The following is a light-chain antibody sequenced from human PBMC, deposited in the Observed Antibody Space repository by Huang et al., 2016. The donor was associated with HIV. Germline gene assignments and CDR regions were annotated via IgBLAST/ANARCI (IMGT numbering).Light chain of an antibody. CDR3: QQSSISPWT. Sequence: DIQMTQSPSSLSASVGARVTITCRASQTISNYLNWYQQKPGKAPKLLIYAASDLQSGVPSRFSGRGSGTDFTLTISSLQPEDSATYYCQQSSISPWTFGQGTRVEIK. CDR2: AAS. V-gene: IGKV1-39*01. CDR1: QTISNY. J-gene: IGKJ1*01.